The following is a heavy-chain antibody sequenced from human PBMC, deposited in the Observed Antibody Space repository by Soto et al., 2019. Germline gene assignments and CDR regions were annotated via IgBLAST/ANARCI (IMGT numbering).Heavy chain of an antibody. J-gene: IGHJ4*02. D-gene: IGHD1-1*01. V-gene: IGHV3-30-3*01. CDR1: GFPFRRYT. CDR3: ARVLITTTSDFDS. Sequence: GSLILSCVAFGFPFRRYTFHWVRQAPGKGLEWVAGISYDGSDKYYADSVRGRFTISRDNSKNTLYLQMNSLTIDDTALYYCARVLITTTSDFDSWGQGTLVTVSS. CDR2: ISYDGSDK.